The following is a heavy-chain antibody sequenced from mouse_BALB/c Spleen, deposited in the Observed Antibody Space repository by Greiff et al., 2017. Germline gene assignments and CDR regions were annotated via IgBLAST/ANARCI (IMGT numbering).Heavy chain of an antibody. CDR2: IYPGNGGT. CDR3: ARERGAITTVVAEGYFDV. J-gene: IGHJ1*01. CDR1: GYTFTSYN. D-gene: IGHD1-1*01. V-gene: IGHV1-12*01. Sequence: QVQLQQSGAELVRSGASVKMSCKASGYTFTSYNMHWVKQTPGQGLEWIGYIYPGNGGTNYNQKFKGKATLTADTSSSTAYMQISSLTSEDSAVYFCARERGAITTVVAEGYFDVWGAGTTVTVSS.